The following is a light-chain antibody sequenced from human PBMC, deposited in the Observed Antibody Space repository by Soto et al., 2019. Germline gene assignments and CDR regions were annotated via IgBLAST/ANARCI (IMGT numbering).Light chain of an antibody. V-gene: IGLV6-57*02. Sequence: NFMLTQPHSVSASPGKTVTISCTASSGRIASNYVQWYQQRPNSAPTTVIYEDNQRPSGVPDRFSGSIDSSSNSASLTISGLKTEDEDDYYCQSYDSSSHVVFGGGTKLTVL. J-gene: IGLJ2*01. CDR3: QSYDSSSHVV. CDR1: SGRIASNY. CDR2: EDN.